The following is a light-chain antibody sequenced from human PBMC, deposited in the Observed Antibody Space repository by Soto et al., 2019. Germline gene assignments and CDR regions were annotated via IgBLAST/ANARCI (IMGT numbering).Light chain of an antibody. CDR3: AAWDDSLNAFYV. CDR1: SSNIVSNT. V-gene: IGLV1-44*01. J-gene: IGLJ1*01. Sequence: QSVLTQPPSASGTPGQRVTISCSGSSSNIVSNTVNWYQQLPGTAPKLLIYSNNQRPSGVPDRFSGSKSGTSASLAISGLQSEDEADYYCAAWDDSLNAFYVFGTGPKVTVL. CDR2: SNN.